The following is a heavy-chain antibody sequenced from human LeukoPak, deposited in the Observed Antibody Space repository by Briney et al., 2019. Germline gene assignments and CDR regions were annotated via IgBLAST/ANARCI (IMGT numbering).Heavy chain of an antibody. D-gene: IGHD4-17*01. Sequence: GGSLRLSCAASGFTFDDYAMHWVRQAPGKGLEWVSGITWNSGSIDYADSVKGRFTISRDNAKNSLYLQMNSLRAEDTALYYCAKSRSGGNYGDIDYWGQGTLVTVSS. CDR3: AKSRSGGNYGDIDY. V-gene: IGHV3-9*01. J-gene: IGHJ4*02. CDR2: ITWNSGSI. CDR1: GFTFDDYA.